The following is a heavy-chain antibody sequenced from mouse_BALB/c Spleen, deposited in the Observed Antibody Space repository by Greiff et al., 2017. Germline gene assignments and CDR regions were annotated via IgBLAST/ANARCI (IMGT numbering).Heavy chain of an antibody. V-gene: IGHV7-3*02. D-gene: IGHD1-2*01. CDR1: GFTFTDYY. J-gene: IGHJ4*01. Sequence: EVQRVESGGGLVQPGGSLRLSCATSGFTFTDYYMSWVRQPPGKALEWLGFIRNKANGYTTEYSASVKGRFTISRDNSQSILYLQMNTLRAEDSATYYCARDGSPITTATSFYAMDYWGQGTSVTVSS. CDR3: ARDGSPITTATSFYAMDY. CDR2: IRNKANGYTT.